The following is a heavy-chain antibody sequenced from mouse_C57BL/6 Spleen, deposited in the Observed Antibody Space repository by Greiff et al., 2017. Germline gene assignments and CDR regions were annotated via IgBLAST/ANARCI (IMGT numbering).Heavy chain of an antibody. CDR3: ARQETAYYSTYVLYYDV. J-gene: IGHJ1*03. Sequence: QVQLKESGAELVKPGASVKLSCKASGYTFTEYTIHWVKQRSGQGLEWIGWFYPGSGSIKYNEKFKDKATLTADKSSSTVYMELSRLTSEDSAVYFCARQETAYYSTYVLYYDVRGTGTTVTVDS. D-gene: IGHD2-5*01. V-gene: IGHV1-62-2*01. CDR1: GYTFTEYT. CDR2: FYPGSGSI.